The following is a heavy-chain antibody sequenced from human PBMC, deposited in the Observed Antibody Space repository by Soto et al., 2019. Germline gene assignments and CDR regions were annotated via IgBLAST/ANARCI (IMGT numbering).Heavy chain of an antibody. CDR1: GFTFSSYG. CDR3: AHGELLLFGEFKY. D-gene: IGHD3-10*01. V-gene: IGHV3-30*03. CDR2: ISYDGSNK. Sequence: QVQLVESGGGLVQPGRSLRLSCAASGFTFSSYGMHWVRQAPGKGLEWVAGISYDGSNKYYADSVKGRFTISRDNSKNTLYLQMNSLRAEDMAVYYCAHGELLLFGEFKYWGQGSLVTLSA. J-gene: IGHJ4*02.